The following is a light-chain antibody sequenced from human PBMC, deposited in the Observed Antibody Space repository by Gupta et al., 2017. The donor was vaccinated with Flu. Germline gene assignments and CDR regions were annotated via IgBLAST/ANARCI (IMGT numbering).Light chain of an antibody. CDR1: NIAIKS. Sequence: SYALTQALSVSVAPGQTARITCGGNNIAIKSVHWYQQKSGQAPLLVIYDDSDRPSGIPERFSASNSGNTATLTISRVEDGEEADYYCQVWEDDSAHHVVFGGGIKLTVL. J-gene: IGLJ2*01. V-gene: IGLV3-21*02. CDR3: QVWEDDSAHHVV. CDR2: DDS.